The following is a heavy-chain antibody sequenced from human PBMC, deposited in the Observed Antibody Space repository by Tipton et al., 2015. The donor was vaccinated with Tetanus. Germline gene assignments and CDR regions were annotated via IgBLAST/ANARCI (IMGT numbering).Heavy chain of an antibody. CDR2: ISWNSGSI. J-gene: IGHJ4*02. CDR1: GFTFDDYA. D-gene: IGHD4-17*01. Sequence: SLRLSCAASGFTFDDYAMHWVRQAPGKGLEWVSGISWNSGSIGYADSVKGRFTISRDNAKNSLYLQMNSLRAEDTALYYCASGRGDFTVTNYFDYWGQGTLVTVSS. V-gene: IGHV3-9*01. CDR3: ASGRGDFTVTNYFDY.